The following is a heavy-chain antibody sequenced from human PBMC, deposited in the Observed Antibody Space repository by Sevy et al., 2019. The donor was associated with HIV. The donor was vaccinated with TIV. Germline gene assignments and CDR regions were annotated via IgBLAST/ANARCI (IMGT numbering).Heavy chain of an antibody. CDR2: IGGSGGST. V-gene: IGHV3-23*01. D-gene: IGHD6-25*01. J-gene: IGHJ4*02. CDR1: GFTFNFSA. CDR3: AKDFRPYRAAVFDY. Sequence: GGSLRLSCVASGFTFNFSAMSWVRQAPGKGLEWVSSIGGSGGSTYYADSVKGRFTISSDNSKNTLSLQMDSLRAEDTAVYYCAKDFRPYRAAVFDYWGQGALVTVSS.